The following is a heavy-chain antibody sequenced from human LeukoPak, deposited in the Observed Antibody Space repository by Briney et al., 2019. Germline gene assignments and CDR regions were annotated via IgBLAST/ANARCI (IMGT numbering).Heavy chain of an antibody. J-gene: IGHJ4*02. Sequence: GRSLRLSCAASGFTFSNHGMHWVRQAPGKVPEWVALIWYDGSNKYYGDSVKGRFTISRDNSKNTLYLQMNSLRAEDTAVYYCADFHYDFWSGYDYWGQGTLVTVSS. D-gene: IGHD3-3*01. CDR2: IWYDGSNK. V-gene: IGHV3-33*01. CDR1: GFTFSNHG. CDR3: ADFHYDFWSGYDY.